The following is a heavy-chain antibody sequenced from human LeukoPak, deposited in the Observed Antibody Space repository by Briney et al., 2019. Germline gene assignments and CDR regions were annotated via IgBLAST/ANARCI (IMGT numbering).Heavy chain of an antibody. Sequence: PSQTLSLTCTVSGGSISSGGYYWSWIRQPPGKGLEWIGYIYHSGSTYYNPSLKSRVTISVDRSKNQFSLKLSSVTAADTAVYYCARGGIQLWQAFDIWGQGTMATVSS. D-gene: IGHD5-18*01. CDR2: IYHSGST. CDR3: ARGGIQLWQAFDI. J-gene: IGHJ3*02. V-gene: IGHV4-30-2*01. CDR1: GGSISSGGYY.